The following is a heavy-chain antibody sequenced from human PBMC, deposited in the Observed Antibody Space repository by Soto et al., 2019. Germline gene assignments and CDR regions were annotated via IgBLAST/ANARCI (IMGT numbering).Heavy chain of an antibody. CDR2: IYYSGST. V-gene: IGHV4-59*01. Sequence: SETLSLTCTVSGGSISSYYWSWIRQPPGKGLEWIGYIYYSGSTNYNPSLKSRVTISVDTSKNQFSLKLSSVTAADTAVYYCARESPAYYYGSGKRGFDYWGQGTLVTVS. D-gene: IGHD3-10*01. CDR1: GGSISSYY. CDR3: ARESPAYYYGSGKRGFDY. J-gene: IGHJ4*02.